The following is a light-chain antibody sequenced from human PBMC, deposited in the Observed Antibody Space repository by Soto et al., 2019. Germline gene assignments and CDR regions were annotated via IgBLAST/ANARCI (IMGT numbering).Light chain of an antibody. J-gene: IGKJ4*01. CDR3: QQYASSPLLT. CDR2: GTS. V-gene: IGKV3-20*01. CDR1: QTIGRTY. Sequence: EIVLTQSPGTLSLSPGETATLSCRASQTIGRTYLAWYQQKPDQAPRLLIFGTSSRATGIPDRFSGSGSGTDFTLSINRLEPEDFAVYYCQQYASSPLLTFGGGTKVDIK.